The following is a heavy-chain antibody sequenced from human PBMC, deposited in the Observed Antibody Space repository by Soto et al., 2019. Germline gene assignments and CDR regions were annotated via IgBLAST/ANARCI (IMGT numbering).Heavy chain of an antibody. Sequence: GGSLRLSCVGSGFTFSDYYMTWIRQAPGKGLEWVSSISSSGTATYYADSVKGRFTISRDNAENSLYLQMKSLRGEDTAVYYCARDRGGYGPPDVWGQGTTVTAP. J-gene: IGHJ6*02. CDR2: ISSSGTAT. V-gene: IGHV3-11*01. CDR3: ARDRGGYGPPDV. D-gene: IGHD3-10*01. CDR1: GFTFSDYY.